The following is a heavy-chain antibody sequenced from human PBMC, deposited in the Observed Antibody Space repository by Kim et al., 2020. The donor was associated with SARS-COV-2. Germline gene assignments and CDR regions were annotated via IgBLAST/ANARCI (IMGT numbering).Heavy chain of an antibody. Sequence: GGSLRLSCAASGFTFSSYGMHWVRQAPGKGLEWVAVIWYDGSNKYYADSVKGRFTISRDNSKNTLYLQMNSLRAEDTAVYYCARPLEYSSSTSCYSYWCFDLWGRGTLVTVSS. D-gene: IGHD2-2*01. CDR3: ARPLEYSSSTSCYSYWCFDL. CDR1: GFTFSSYG. CDR2: IWYDGSNK. J-gene: IGHJ2*01. V-gene: IGHV3-33*01.